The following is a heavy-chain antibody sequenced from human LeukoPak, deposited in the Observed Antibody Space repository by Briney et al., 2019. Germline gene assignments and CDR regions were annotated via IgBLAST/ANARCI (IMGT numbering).Heavy chain of an antibody. D-gene: IGHD2-2*02. CDR3: ARGRYCSSTSCYSSYYYMDV. J-gene: IGHJ6*03. CDR2: IYYSGST. CDR1: GGSISSVGYY. V-gene: IGHV4-61*08. Sequence: SQTLSLTCIVSGGSISSVGYYWSWIRQPPGKGLEWIGYIYYSGSTNYNPSLKSRVTISVDTSKNQFSLKLSSVTAADTAVYYCARGRYCSSTSCYSSYYYMDVWGKGTTVTVSS.